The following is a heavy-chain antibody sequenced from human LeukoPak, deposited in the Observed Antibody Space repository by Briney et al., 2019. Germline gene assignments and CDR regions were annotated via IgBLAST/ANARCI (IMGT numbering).Heavy chain of an antibody. Sequence: GGSLRLSCAASGFTLSSYGMHWVRQAPGKGLEWVAFIRYDGSNKYYADSVKGRFTISRDNSKNTLYLQMNSLRAEDTAVYYCARAFLYYDSSGYYYFPDYWGQGTLVTVSS. V-gene: IGHV3-30*02. CDR2: IRYDGSNK. CDR3: ARAFLYYDSSGYYYFPDY. CDR1: GFTLSSYG. D-gene: IGHD3-22*01. J-gene: IGHJ4*02.